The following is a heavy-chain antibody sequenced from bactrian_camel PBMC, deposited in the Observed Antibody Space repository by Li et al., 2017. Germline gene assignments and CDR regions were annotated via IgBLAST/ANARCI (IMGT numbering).Heavy chain of an antibody. CDR2: IDSDGRT. CDR3: AADPMPCWLISGQNFGY. Sequence: VQLVESGGGSVQAGGSLRLSCTAREHTYSRYHMGRFRQLPGKEREGVASIDSDGRTSYADSVKGRFTISKDNAKNTLYLQMNSLEPEDTANYYCAADPMPCWLISGQNFGYWGQGTQVTVS. V-gene: IGHV3S55*01. D-gene: IGHD1*01. J-gene: IGHJ6*01. CDR1: EHTYSRYH.